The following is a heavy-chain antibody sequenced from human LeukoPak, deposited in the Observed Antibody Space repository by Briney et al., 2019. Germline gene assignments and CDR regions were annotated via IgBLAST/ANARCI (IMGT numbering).Heavy chain of an antibody. D-gene: IGHD6-13*01. Sequence: ASVKVSCKASGYTFTSYGISWVRQAPGQGLEWMGWVSAYNGNTNYAQKLQGRVTMTTDTSTSTAYMELSSLRSEDTAVYYCARDPWGPHSIAAAGLSAPASHFDYWGQGTLVTVSS. CDR1: GYTFTSYG. CDR3: ARDPWGPHSIAAAGLSAPASHFDY. J-gene: IGHJ4*02. CDR2: VSAYNGNT. V-gene: IGHV1-18*01.